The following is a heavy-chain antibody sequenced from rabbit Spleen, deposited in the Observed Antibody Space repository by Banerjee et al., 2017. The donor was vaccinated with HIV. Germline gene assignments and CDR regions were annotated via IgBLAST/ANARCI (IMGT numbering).Heavy chain of an antibody. D-gene: IGHD8-1*01. CDR2: IAGSSSDIT. CDR3: ARDTGSSFSSYGMDL. V-gene: IGHV1S45*01. J-gene: IGHJ6*01. CDR1: GFDFSNNYV. Sequence: QEQLVESGGGLVKPGESLTLTCKASGFDFSNNYVMCWVRQAPGKGLELIACIAGSSSDITYSATWAKSRFTCSKTSSTTVTLQMTSLTVADTATYFCARDTGSSFSSYGMDLWGPGTLVTVS.